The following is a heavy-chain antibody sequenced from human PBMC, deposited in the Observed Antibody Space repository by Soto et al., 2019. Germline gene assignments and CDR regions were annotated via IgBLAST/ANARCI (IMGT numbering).Heavy chain of an antibody. Sequence: QVQLVESGGGVVQPGRSLRLSCAASGFTFSSYGMHWVRQAPGKGLEWVAVIWYDGSNKYYADSVKGRFTISRDNSKNTLYLQMNSLRAEDTAVYYCARTYGEYSPDFDYWCQGTLVTVSS. CDR2: IWYDGSNK. D-gene: IGHD4-17*01. CDR3: ARTYGEYSPDFDY. V-gene: IGHV3-33*01. CDR1: GFTFSSYG. J-gene: IGHJ4*02.